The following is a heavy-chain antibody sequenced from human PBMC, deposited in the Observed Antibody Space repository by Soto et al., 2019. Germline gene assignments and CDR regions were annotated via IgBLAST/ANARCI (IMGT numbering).Heavy chain of an antibody. V-gene: IGHV1-3*01. Sequence: ASVKVSCKASGYTFTSYAMHWVRQAPGQRLEWMGWINAGNGNTKYSQKFQGRVTITRDTSASTAYMELSSLRSEDTAVYYCARDRITIFGVVRDFDYWGQGTLVTVSS. CDR2: INAGNGNT. CDR3: ARDRITIFGVVRDFDY. D-gene: IGHD3-3*01. J-gene: IGHJ4*02. CDR1: GYTFTSYA.